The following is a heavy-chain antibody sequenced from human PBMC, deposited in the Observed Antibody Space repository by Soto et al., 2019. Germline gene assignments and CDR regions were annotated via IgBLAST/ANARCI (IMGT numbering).Heavy chain of an antibody. CDR3: AKELHSSSWYYYYGMDV. D-gene: IGHD6-13*01. Sequence: PGGSLRLSCAASGFTFSSYAMSWVRQAPGKGLEWVSAISGSGGSTYYADSVKGRFTISRDNSKNTLYLQMNSLRAEDTAVYYCAKELHSSSWYYYYGMDVWGQGTPVTVYS. V-gene: IGHV3-23*01. CDR1: GFTFSSYA. CDR2: ISGSGGST. J-gene: IGHJ6*02.